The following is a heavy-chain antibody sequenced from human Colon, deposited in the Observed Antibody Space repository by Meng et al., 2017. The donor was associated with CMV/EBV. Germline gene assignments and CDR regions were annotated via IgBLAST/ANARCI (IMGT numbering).Heavy chain of an antibody. V-gene: IGHV3-74*01. J-gene: IGHJ4*02. CDR1: GFTFSSYW. CDR3: AKASYYYGSGSSFDY. Sequence: GESLKISCTASGFTFSSYWMHWVRQAPGKGLVWVSRINSDGSSTSYAGSVKGRFTISRDNGKNALYLEMNSLRAEDTAVYFCAKASYYYGSGSSFDYWGQGTLVTVSS. D-gene: IGHD3-10*01. CDR2: INSDGSST.